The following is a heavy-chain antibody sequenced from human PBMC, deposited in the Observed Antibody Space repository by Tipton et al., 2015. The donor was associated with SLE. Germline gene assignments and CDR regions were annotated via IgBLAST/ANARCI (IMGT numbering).Heavy chain of an antibody. Sequence: QVQLVQSGAEVKKPGASVKVSCKASGYTFTGYYMHWVRQAPGQGLEWMGRINPNSGGTNYARKFQGRVTMTRDTSISTAYMELSRLRSDDTAVYYCARGGGSTALLQHWGQGTLVTVSS. CDR2: INPNSGGT. CDR1: GYTFTGYY. V-gene: IGHV1-2*06. J-gene: IGHJ1*01. CDR3: ARGGGSTALLQH. D-gene: IGHD3-16*01.